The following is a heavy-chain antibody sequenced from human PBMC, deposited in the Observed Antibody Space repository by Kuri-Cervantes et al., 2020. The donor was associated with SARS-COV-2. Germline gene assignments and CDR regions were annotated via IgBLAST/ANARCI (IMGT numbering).Heavy chain of an antibody. V-gene: IGHV4-34*01. Sequence: GSLRLSCAVYGGSFNNYYWNWIRQPPGKGLEWIGEINHSGSTNYNPSLKSRVTISVDTSKNQFSLKLSSVTAADTAVWIRTDYWGQGTLVTVSS. CDR3: TDY. CDR2: INHSGST. J-gene: IGHJ4*02. CDR1: GGSFNNYY.